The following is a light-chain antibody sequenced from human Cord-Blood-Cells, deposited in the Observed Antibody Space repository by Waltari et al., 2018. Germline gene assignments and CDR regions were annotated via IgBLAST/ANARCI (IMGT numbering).Light chain of an antibody. CDR1: SSDLGGYDY. J-gene: IGLJ3*02. CDR3: SSYTSSSTFV. CDR2: DVS. Sequence: QSALTQPASVSGSPGQSITISCTGTSSDLGGYDYVPWYQQHPGKAPKLMIYDVSKRPSGVSNRFSGSKSGNTASLTISGLQAEDEADYYCSSYTSSSTFVFGGGTKLTVL. V-gene: IGLV2-14*01.